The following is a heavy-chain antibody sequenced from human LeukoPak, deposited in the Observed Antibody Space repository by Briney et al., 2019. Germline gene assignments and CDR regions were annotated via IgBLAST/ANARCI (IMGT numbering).Heavy chain of an antibody. V-gene: IGHV4-59*08. J-gene: IGHJ1*01. CDR3: ARHGTAAGPFQL. D-gene: IGHD2-8*02. CDR2: VFYSGTT. Sequence: PSETLSLTCTVSGGYISSYYWTWIRQPPGKGLEWIGYVFYSGTTNYNPSLQSRVNISLDTSKNQFSLKLSSVAAADTAVYYCARHGTAAGPFQLWRQGTLVSVSS. CDR1: GGYISSYY.